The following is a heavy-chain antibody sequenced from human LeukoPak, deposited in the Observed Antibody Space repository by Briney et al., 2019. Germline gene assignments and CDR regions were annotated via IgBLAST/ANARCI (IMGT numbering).Heavy chain of an antibody. CDR1: GGSISSYY. CDR3: ASHGVAAAATRQDNWFDP. CDR2: IYTSGST. J-gene: IGHJ5*02. D-gene: IGHD6-13*01. V-gene: IGHV4-4*07. Sequence: SETLSLTCTVSGGSISSYYWSWIRQPAGKGLEWIGRIYTSGSTNYNPSLKSRVTISVDTSKNQFSLKLSSVTAADTAVYYCASHGVAAAATRQDNWFDPWGQGTLVTVSS.